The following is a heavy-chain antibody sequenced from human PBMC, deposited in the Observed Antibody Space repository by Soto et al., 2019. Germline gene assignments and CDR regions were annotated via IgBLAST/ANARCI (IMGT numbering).Heavy chain of an antibody. CDR3: ASRYGHAFDI. D-gene: IGHD4-17*01. Sequence: SDPLSLACTVSGGSVSSDYRGGFRQPPGKGLEWIGYIYYGGSTNYNPSLKSRVTISVDTSKNQSSLKLSSVTAADTAVYYCASRYGHAFDIWGQGTMVTVSS. CDR2: IYYGGST. V-gene: IGHV4-59*08. J-gene: IGHJ3*02. CDR1: GGSVSSDY.